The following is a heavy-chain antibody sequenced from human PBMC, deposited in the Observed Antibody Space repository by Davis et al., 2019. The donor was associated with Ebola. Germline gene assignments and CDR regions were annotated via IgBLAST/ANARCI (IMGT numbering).Heavy chain of an antibody. CDR2: MNSDGSST. J-gene: IGHJ3*01. CDR1: GFSVRDHW. D-gene: IGHD1-20*01. V-gene: IGHV3-74*01. CDR3: AREGTRYNSFDDGFDL. Sequence: GESLKISCVASGFSVRDHWMHWVRQAPGKGLVWVSRMNSDGSSTSYADSVKGRFTISSDNAKSTLYLQLDMLRAEDTAVYYCAREGTRYNSFDDGFDLWGQGAMVTVSS.